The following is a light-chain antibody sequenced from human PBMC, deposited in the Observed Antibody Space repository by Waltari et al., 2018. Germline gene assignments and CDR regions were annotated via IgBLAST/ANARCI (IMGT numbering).Light chain of an antibody. CDR3: AAWDDSLSGRV. CDR1: RSNIGSNY. CDR2: RNN. J-gene: IGLJ3*02. V-gene: IGLV1-47*01. Sequence: QSVLTQPPSASGTPGQRVTISCSGSRSNIGSNYVYWYQQVPGTASKLLIYRNNQRPSGVPDRFSGSKSGTSASLAISGLRSEDEADYYCAAWDDSLSGRVFGGGTKVTVL.